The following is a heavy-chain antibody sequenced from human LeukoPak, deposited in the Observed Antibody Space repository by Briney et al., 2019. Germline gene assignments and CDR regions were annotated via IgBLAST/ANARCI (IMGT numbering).Heavy chain of an antibody. CDR3: ARDFYLDGYPYFEY. CDR2: IYTSGST. V-gene: IGHV4-4*07. CDR1: GGSISSSY. D-gene: IGHD5-24*01. J-gene: IGHJ4*02. Sequence: PSETLSLTCTVTGGSISSSYWSWIRQPAGKGLEWIGRIYTSGSTNYNPSLKSRVTKSVDTSKNQFSLKLSSVTAADTAVYYCARDFYLDGYPYFEYWGQGTLVTVSS.